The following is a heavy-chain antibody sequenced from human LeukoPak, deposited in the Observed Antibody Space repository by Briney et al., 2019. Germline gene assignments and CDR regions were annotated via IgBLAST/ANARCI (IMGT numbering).Heavy chain of an antibody. CDR3: AREGLTYYYDSSGYSDEPLFDY. D-gene: IGHD3-22*01. CDR1: GGTFSSYA. Sequence: GASVKVSCKASGGTFSSYAISWVRQAPGQGLEWMGGIIPIFGTANYAQKFQGRVTITTDESTSTAHMELSSLRSEDTAVYYCAREGLTYYYDSSGYSDEPLFDYWGQGTLVTVSS. J-gene: IGHJ4*02. V-gene: IGHV1-69*05. CDR2: IIPIFGTA.